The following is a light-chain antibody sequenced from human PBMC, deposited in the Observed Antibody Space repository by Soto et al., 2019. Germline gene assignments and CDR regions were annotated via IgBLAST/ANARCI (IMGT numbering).Light chain of an antibody. J-gene: IGKJ5*01. CDR2: GAS. Sequence: EIVLTQSPATLSLSPGERATLSCRASQSVSNYLAWYQQKPGQAPRLLIYGASNRATGIPARFSGSGSGTDFSLTISSLEPEDFAVYYCQQRSNWPSTTFGQGTRLEIK. CDR1: QSVSNY. V-gene: IGKV3-11*01. CDR3: QQRSNWPSTT.